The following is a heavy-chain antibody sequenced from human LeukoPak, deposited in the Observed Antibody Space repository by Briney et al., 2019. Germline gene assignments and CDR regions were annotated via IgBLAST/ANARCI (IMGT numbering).Heavy chain of an antibody. CDR1: GGSFSTHY. CDR2: INHSGTT. CDR3: ARKLGKGLRKVYFYYGMDV. Sequence: SETLSLTCAVYGGSFSTHYWSWIRQSPAKGLEWIGEINHSGTTNYNPSLMSRVTISVDTSKNQFSLKLTSVTAADAAVYYCARKLGKGLRKVYFYYGMDVWGQGTTVTVSS. V-gene: IGHV4-34*01. D-gene: IGHD6-13*01. J-gene: IGHJ6*02.